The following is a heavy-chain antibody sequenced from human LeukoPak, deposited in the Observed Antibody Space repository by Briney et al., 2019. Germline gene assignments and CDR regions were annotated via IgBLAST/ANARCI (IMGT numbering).Heavy chain of an antibody. CDR2: IYTSGST. V-gene: IGHV4-4*07. CDR3: AREGYYDSSGYSPPDY. D-gene: IGHD3-22*01. CDR1: GGSISSYY. J-gene: IGHJ4*02. Sequence: SETLSLTCTVPGGSISSYYWSWIRQPAGKGLEWIGRIYTSGSTNYNPSLKSRVTMSVDTSKNQFSLKLSSVTAADTAVYYCAREGYYDSSGYSPPDYWGQGTLVTVSS.